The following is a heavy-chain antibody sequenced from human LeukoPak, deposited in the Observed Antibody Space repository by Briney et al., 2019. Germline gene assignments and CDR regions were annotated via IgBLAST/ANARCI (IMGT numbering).Heavy chain of an antibody. Sequence: SETLSLTCAVYGGSFSGYYWSWIRQPPGKGLEWIGEINHSGSTNYNPSLKSRVTISVDTSKNQFSLKLTSVTAADTAVYYCARGARGYSYGWGQGTLVTVSS. J-gene: IGHJ4*01. CDR1: GGSFSGYY. CDR2: INHSGST. D-gene: IGHD5-18*01. V-gene: IGHV4-34*01. CDR3: ARGARGYSYG.